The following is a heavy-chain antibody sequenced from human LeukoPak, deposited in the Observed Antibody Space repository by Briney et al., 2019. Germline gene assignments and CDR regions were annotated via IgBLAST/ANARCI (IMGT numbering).Heavy chain of an antibody. CDR1: GYTFTSYY. D-gene: IGHD3-10*01. CDR2: INPSGGST. J-gene: IGHJ4*02. Sequence: ASVKVSCKASGYTFTSYYMHWVRQAPGQGLAWMGIINPSGGSTSYAQKFQGRVTMTRDTSTSTVYMELSSLRSEDTAVYYCARGEGLLWFGELPDYWGQGTLVTVSS. V-gene: IGHV1-46*01. CDR3: ARGEGLLWFGELPDY.